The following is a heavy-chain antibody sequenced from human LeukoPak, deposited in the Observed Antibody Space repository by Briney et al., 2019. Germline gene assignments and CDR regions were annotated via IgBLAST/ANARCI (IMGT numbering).Heavy chain of an antibody. CDR1: GFTFTSYA. V-gene: IGHV3-23*01. J-gene: IGHJ6*02. Sequence: PGGSLRLSCAVSGFTFTSYAMSWVRQAPGKGLEWVSSISGSGGSTYYADSVKGRFTISGDNSKNTMYLQVNSLRAEDTAVYYCAKDGSGSSPGVWGQGTTVTVSS. D-gene: IGHD2-15*01. CDR2: ISGSGGST. CDR3: AKDGSGSSPGV.